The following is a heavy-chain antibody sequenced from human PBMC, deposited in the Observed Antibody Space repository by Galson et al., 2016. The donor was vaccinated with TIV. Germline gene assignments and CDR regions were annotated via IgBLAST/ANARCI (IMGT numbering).Heavy chain of an antibody. CDR1: GFTFSDYG. CDR3: AKDPRLYGDYFLHYFDY. J-gene: IGHJ4*02. V-gene: IGHV3-30*18. Sequence: SLRLSCAASGFTFSDYGMHWVRQAPGKGLEWVAVISHDGSDQYYAGSVKGRFTISRDNSKNTLYLQMNSLRSDDTAMYYYAKDPRLYGDYFLHYFDYWGQGTLVTVSS. CDR2: ISHDGSDQ. D-gene: IGHD4-17*01.